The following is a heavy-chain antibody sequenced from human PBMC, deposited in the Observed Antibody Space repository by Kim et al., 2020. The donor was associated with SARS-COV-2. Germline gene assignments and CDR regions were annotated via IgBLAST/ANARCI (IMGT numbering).Heavy chain of an antibody. CDR2: INSDGSST. Sequence: GGPLRLSCAASGFTFSSYWMHWVRQAPGKGLVWVSRINSDGSSTSYADSVKGRFTISRDNAKNTLYLQMNSLRAEDTAVYYCARDRLLWFGELLRLGGGFDPWGQGTLVTVSS. CDR1: GFTFSSYW. J-gene: IGHJ5*02. V-gene: IGHV3-74*01. CDR3: ARDRLLWFGELLRLGGGFDP. D-gene: IGHD3-10*01.